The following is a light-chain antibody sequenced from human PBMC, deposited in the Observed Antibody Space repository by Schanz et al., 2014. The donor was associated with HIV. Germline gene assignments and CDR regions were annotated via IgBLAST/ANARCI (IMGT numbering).Light chain of an antibody. CDR1: QSLVHSDGNTY. J-gene: IGKJ2*01. CDR2: KVS. V-gene: IGKV2-30*02. CDR3: MQGTHWHPVYT. Sequence: DVVMTQSPLSLPVPLGQPASISCRSSQSLVHSDGNTYLNWFQQRPGQSPRRLIYKVSNRDSGVPDRFSGSGSGTDFTLKISRVEAEDVGVYYCMQGTHWHPVYTFGQGTKLEIK.